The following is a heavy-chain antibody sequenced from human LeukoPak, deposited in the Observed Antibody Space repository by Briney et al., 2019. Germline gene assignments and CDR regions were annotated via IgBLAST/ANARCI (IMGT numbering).Heavy chain of an antibody. V-gene: IGHV1-18*01. D-gene: IGHD3-22*01. CDR1: GYTFTSYG. Sequence: GASVKVSCKASGYTFTSYGISWVRQAPGQGLEWMGWISAYNGNTNYAQKLQGRVTMTTDTSTSTAYMELRSLRSDDTAVYYCARIPLYYYDSSGYPSGSGYMDVWGKGTTVTISS. CDR3: ARIPLYYYDSSGYPSGSGYMDV. J-gene: IGHJ6*03. CDR2: ISAYNGNT.